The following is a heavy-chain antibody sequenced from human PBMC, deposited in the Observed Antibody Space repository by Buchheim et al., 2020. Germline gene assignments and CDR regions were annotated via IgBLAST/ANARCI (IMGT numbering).Heavy chain of an antibody. CDR3: ARIPYYYYYGLDV. CDR1: GGSISSNYW. V-gene: IGHV4-4*02. D-gene: IGHD2-21*01. Sequence: QVQLQESGPGLVKPSGTLSLTCDVSGGSISSNYWWSWVRQPPGMGLEWIGETYHSGSTNYNPSLKSRATISVDKSKNKVFLKLTSVTAADTAVYYCARIPYYYYYGLDVWGQGTT. CDR2: TYHSGST. J-gene: IGHJ6*02.